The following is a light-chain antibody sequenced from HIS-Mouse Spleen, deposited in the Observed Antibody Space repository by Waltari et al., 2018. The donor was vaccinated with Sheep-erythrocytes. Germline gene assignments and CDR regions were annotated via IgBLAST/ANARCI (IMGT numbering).Light chain of an antibody. Sequence: QSALTQPRSVSGSPGQSVTISCTGTSSDVGGYNCVSGYQQHPGKAPKLMIYDVSKRPSGVPDRFSGSKSGNTASLTISGLQAEDEADYYCCSYAGSYNHVFATGTKVTVL. CDR3: CSYAGSYNHV. J-gene: IGLJ1*01. V-gene: IGLV2-11*01. CDR1: SSDVGGYNC. CDR2: DVS.